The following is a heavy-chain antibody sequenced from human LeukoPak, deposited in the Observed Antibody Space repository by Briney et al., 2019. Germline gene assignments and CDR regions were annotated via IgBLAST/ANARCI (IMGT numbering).Heavy chain of an antibody. CDR1: GFTVSSNY. J-gene: IGHJ4*02. Sequence: GGSLRLSCAASGFTVSSNYMSWVRQAPGKGLEWVSVIYSGGSTYYADSVKGRFTSSRDNSKNTLYLQMNSLRAEDTAVYYCAKEASYGYFDYWGQGTLVTVSS. D-gene: IGHD2-8*01. CDR3: AKEASYGYFDY. CDR2: IYSGGST. V-gene: IGHV3-66*01.